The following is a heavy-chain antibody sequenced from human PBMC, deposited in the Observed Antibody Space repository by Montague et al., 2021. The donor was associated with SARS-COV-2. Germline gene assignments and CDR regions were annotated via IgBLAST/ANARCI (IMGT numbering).Heavy chain of an antibody. D-gene: IGHD2-2*01. CDR2: TYYRSKWYS. J-gene: IGHJ4*02. Sequence: CAISGDSVSSNIATRNWIRQSPSRGLEWLGRTYYRSKWYSDYAESVKSRITIDPDTSKHQFSLHLNSVTPEDTAVYYCARIPVGSKYYFDFWGQGTLVTVSS. V-gene: IGHV6-1*01. CDR1: GDSVSSNIAT. CDR3: ARIPVGSKYYFDF.